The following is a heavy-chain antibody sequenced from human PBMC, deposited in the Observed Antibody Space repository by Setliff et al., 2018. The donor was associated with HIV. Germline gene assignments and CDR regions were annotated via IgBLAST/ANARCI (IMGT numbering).Heavy chain of an antibody. D-gene: IGHD6-19*01. Sequence: PGESLKISCVASGFTFSNYGMHWVRQAPGKGLEWVAFIRYDGSNTYYVDSVKGRFTISRENSKNTLYLQMNSLRVEDTAVYYCAKYTSIAVSLEGNYFDYWGQGTLVTVSS. CDR1: GFTFSNYG. CDR2: IRYDGSNT. J-gene: IGHJ4*02. CDR3: AKYTSIAVSLEGNYFDY. V-gene: IGHV3-30*02.